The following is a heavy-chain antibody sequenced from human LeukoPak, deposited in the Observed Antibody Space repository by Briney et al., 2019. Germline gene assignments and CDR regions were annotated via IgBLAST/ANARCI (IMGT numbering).Heavy chain of an antibody. V-gene: IGHV4-4*07. CDR2: ISTSGST. CDR3: ARGGFPGYSSSWFS. Sequence: SETLSLTCSVSGGSISSSYWSWIRQPAGKGLEWIGRISTSGSTSYNPSLKSRVSISVDTSKNQFSLRLSSVTAADTAVYYCARGGFPGYSSSWFSWGQGTLVTVSS. D-gene: IGHD6-13*01. CDR1: GGSISSSY. J-gene: IGHJ5*02.